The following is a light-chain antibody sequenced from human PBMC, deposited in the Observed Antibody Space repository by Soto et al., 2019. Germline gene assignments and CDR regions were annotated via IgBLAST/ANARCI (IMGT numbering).Light chain of an antibody. Sequence: EIVLTQSPATLSLSPGERATLSCRASQSIRIYLAWYQQKPGQSPRLLIYDASNRATGIPARFSGSGSGTDFTLTISSLEPEDFAFYYCQQRDTWPPITFGQGTRLEIK. CDR2: DAS. J-gene: IGKJ5*01. V-gene: IGKV3-11*01. CDR1: QSIRIY. CDR3: QQRDTWPPIT.